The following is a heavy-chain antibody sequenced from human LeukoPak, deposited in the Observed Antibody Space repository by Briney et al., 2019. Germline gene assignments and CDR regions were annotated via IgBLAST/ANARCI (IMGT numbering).Heavy chain of an antibody. CDR1: GFTFSSYS. J-gene: IGHJ3*02. CDR3: ARDLIMDSSGSDAFDI. D-gene: IGHD3-22*01. V-gene: IGHV3-21*01. CDR2: ISSSSSYI. Sequence: PGGSLRLSCAASGFTFSSYSMNWVRQAPGKGLEWVSSISSSSSYIYYADSVKGRFTISRDNAKNSLYLQMNSLRAEDTAVYYCARDLIMDSSGSDAFDIWGQGSMVTVSS.